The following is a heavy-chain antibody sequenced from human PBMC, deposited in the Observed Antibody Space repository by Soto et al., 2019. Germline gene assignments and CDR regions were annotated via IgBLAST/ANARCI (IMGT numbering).Heavy chain of an antibody. V-gene: IGHV1-18*01. CDR1: GYTFTSHG. J-gene: IGHJ4*02. D-gene: IGHD2-2*01. Sequence: VQLVQSGAEVKKPGASVKVSCKASGYTFTSHGISWVRQAPGQGLEWMGWIPAYNGNTNYPQKLRGRVTMTKDTSPSSVYLELMSVRAADTALYDCAREGPPSVNWGQGTLVTVSS. CDR3: AREGPPSVN. CDR2: IPAYNGNT.